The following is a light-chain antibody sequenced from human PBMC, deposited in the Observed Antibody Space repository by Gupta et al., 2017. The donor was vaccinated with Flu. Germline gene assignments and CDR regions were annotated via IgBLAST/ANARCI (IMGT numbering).Light chain of an antibody. V-gene: IGKV1-27*01. J-gene: IGKJ1*01. CDR2: AAS. CDR1: QGISNY. CDR3: QKYNASPWT. Sequence: PSSLSASVGDRVTITCRASQGISNYLAWYQQKAGKVPKLLIYAASTLQSGVPSRFSGSGSATDFTLTISILHPEDVATYYCQKYNASPWTFGQGTKVEIK.